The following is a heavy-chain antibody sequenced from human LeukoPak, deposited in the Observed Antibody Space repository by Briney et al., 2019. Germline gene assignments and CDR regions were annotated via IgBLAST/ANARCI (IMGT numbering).Heavy chain of an antibody. CDR3: ARDKLDTAYMSWHAFHI. J-gene: IGHJ3*02. CDR1: GGSLSSSGYY. Sequence: SETLSLTCIVSGGSLSSSGYYWGWIRQPPGKGLEWIGYIYYSGSTNYNPSLKSRVTISVDTSKNQFSLKLSSVTAADTAVYYCARDKLDTAYMSWHAFHIWGQGTMVTVSS. V-gene: IGHV4-61*08. CDR2: IYYSGST. D-gene: IGHD5-18*01.